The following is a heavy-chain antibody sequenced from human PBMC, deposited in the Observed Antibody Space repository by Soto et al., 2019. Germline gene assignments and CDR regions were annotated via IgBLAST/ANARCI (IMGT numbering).Heavy chain of an antibody. Sequence: EVQLLESGGGLVQPGGSLRLSCAASGFTFSSYAMNWVRQAPGKGLEWVSAISGGGGTTNYADSVKGRFTISRDNSKNTLYLQMNSLRAEDTALYYCAKGGGYFQEAGDYWGQGTLVTVSS. CDR3: AKGGGYFQEAGDY. V-gene: IGHV3-23*01. D-gene: IGHD3-9*01. J-gene: IGHJ4*02. CDR1: GFTFSSYA. CDR2: ISGGGGTT.